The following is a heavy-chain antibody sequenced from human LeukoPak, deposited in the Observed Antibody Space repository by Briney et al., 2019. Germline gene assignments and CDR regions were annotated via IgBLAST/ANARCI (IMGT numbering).Heavy chain of an antibody. J-gene: IGHJ4*02. CDR3: ARERSADC. Sequence: RGSLRLSCAASGFTLSDYEMNWVRQAPGKGLGWFSTISSGSSALYYADSVKGRFTISRDNAKNSLYLQMNSLRAEDTAVYYCARERSADCWGQGTLVTVSS. CDR1: GFTLSDYE. CDR2: ISSGSSAL. V-gene: IGHV3-48*03.